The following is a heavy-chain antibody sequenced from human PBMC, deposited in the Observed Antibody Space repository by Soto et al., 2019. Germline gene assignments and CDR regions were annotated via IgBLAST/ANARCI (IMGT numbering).Heavy chain of an antibody. Sequence: QVPLVESGGGAVQPGESLRLSCVASGFDFTYYAMHWVRQAPGKGLESVAVMSSDGSKIHHTDSVKGRFTISRDNSKNTLYMQMHNLRKEHTAVYFCEKDEGLGGTLGLYDYWGHGTLVSVSS. CDR1: GFDFTYYA. CDR2: MSSDGSKI. D-gene: IGHD1-26*01. J-gene: IGHJ4*01. V-gene: IGHV3-30*18. CDR3: EKDEGLGGTLGLYDY.